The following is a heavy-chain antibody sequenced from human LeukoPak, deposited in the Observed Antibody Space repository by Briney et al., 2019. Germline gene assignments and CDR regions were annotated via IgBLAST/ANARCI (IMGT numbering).Heavy chain of an antibody. J-gene: IGHJ6*02. Sequence: ALVKVSCKASGYTFTSYDINWVRQATGQGLEWMGWMNPNSGNTGYAQKFQGRVTMTRNTSISTAYMELSSLRSEDTAVYYCARGPRGDGSGSYYRDWYGMDVWGQGTTVTVSS. CDR3: ARGPRGDGSGSYYRDWYGMDV. D-gene: IGHD3-10*01. CDR1: GYTFTSYD. CDR2: MNPNSGNT. V-gene: IGHV1-8*01.